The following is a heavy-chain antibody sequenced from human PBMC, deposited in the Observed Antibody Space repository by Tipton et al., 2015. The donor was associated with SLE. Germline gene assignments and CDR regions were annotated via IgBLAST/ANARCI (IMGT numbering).Heavy chain of an antibody. Sequence: SLRLSCAASGFTFSSYWMHWVRQAPGKGLAWVSRINTEGTAPSYADSVRGRFTISIDNSKNTVYLQMDSLTTEDTAVYFCARDVVVGAAFRFYCTDVWGKGTTVTVS. V-gene: IGHV3-74*01. CDR2: INTEGTAP. CDR1: GFTFSSYW. J-gene: IGHJ6*03. D-gene: IGHD1-26*01. CDR3: ARDVVVGAAFRFYCTDV.